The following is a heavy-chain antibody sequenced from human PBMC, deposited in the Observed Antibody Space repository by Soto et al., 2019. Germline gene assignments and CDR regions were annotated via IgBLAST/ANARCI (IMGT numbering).Heavy chain of an antibody. D-gene: IGHD6-13*01. V-gene: IGHV4-39*01. CDR3: ARRTRPQLVLSYYYYYGMDV. CDR1: GGPISSSSYY. Sequence: PSETLSLTCTVSGGPISSSSYYWGWIRQPPGKGLEWIGSIYYSGSTYYNPSLKSRVTISVDTSKNQFSLKLSSVTAADTAVYYCARRTRPQLVLSYYYYYGMDVWGQGTTVTVSS. J-gene: IGHJ6*02. CDR2: IYYSGST.